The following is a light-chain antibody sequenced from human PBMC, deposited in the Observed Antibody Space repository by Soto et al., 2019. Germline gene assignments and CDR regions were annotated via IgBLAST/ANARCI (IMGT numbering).Light chain of an antibody. V-gene: IGKV3-15*01. J-gene: IGKJ1*01. CDR2: GAS. CDR1: QSVSSN. CDR3: QQYGRSPGT. Sequence: EIVMKQSPATLSVTPGERATLSCRASQSVSSNLAWYQQKPGQAPRLLIYGASTRATGIPARFSGSGSETEFTLTISSLQSEDFAVYYCQQYGRSPGTFGQGTKVDIK.